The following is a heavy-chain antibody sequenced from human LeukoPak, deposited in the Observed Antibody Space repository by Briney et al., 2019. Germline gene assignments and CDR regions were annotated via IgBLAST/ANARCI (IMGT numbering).Heavy chain of an antibody. CDR3: ARGSWEQLVPGYYMDV. D-gene: IGHD6-13*01. J-gene: IGHJ6*03. V-gene: IGHV1-8*03. Sequence: GASVKVSCKASGYTFTSYGISWVRQAPGQGLEWMGWMNPNSGNTGYAQKFQGRVTITRNTSISTAYMELSSLRSEDTAVYYCARGSWEQLVPGYYMDVWGKGTTVTVSS. CDR2: MNPNSGNT. CDR1: GYTFTSYG.